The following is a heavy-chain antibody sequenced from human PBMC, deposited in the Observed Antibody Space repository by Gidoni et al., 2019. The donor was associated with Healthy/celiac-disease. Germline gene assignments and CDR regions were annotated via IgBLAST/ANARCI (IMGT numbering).Heavy chain of an antibody. CDR2: INHSGST. J-gene: IGHJ6*03. CDR1: GGSFSGYY. D-gene: IGHD6-6*01. V-gene: IGHV4-34*01. Sequence: QVQLQQWGAGLLKPSETLSLTCAVYGGSFSGYYWSWIRQPPGKGLEWIGEINHSGSTNYNPSLKSRVTISVDTSKNQFSLKLSSVTAADTAVYYCARGEYSSHKRYYYMDVWGKGTTVTVSS. CDR3: ARGEYSSHKRYYYMDV.